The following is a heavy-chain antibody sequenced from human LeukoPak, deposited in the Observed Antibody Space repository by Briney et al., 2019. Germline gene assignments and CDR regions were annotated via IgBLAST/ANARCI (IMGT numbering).Heavy chain of an antibody. J-gene: IGHJ6*03. CDR1: GDSIGSYY. CDR2: IYTSGST. V-gene: IGHV4-4*07. CDR3: ARGITIFGVAKAHYYYMDV. Sequence: PSETLSLTCTVSGDSIGSYYWSWIRQPAGKGLEWIGRIYTSGSTNYNPSLKSRVTMSVDTSKNQFSLKLRSVTAADTAVYYCARGITIFGVAKAHYYYMDVWGKGTTVTVSS. D-gene: IGHD3-3*01.